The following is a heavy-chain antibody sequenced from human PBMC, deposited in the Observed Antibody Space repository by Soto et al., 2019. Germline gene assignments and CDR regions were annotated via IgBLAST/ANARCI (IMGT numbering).Heavy chain of an antibody. D-gene: IGHD3-10*01. Sequence: QVQLVQSGAEVKRPGSSVKVSCKASGDTFTFYSINWVRQAPGLGLEWMGRINPILSMSNYAQRFQGRVTXTXEXXTSTAYMELRSLRPEDTAIYYCASSYGSGYRAFDYWGQGALVTVSS. CDR2: INPILSMS. J-gene: IGHJ4*02. V-gene: IGHV1-69*02. CDR1: GDTFTFYS. CDR3: ASSYGSGYRAFDY.